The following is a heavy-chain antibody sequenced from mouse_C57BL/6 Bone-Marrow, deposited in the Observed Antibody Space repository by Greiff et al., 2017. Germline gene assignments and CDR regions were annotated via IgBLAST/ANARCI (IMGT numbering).Heavy chain of an antibody. D-gene: IGHD4-1*01. CDR1: GFTFSDYY. Sequence: EVHLVESGGGLVQPGGSLKLSCAASGFTFSDYYMYWVRQTPEKRLEWVAYISKGGGRNYYPDTVKGRFTSSRANAKTTLYRQMSRRKSEDTAMYYCARLWDGAWFAYWGQGTLVTVSA. CDR3: ARLWDGAWFAY. J-gene: IGHJ3*01. CDR2: ISKGGGRN. V-gene: IGHV5-12*01.